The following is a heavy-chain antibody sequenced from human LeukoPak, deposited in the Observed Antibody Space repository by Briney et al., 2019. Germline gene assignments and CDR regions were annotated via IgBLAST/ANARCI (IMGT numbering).Heavy chain of an antibody. D-gene: IGHD3-10*02. CDR2: INVITGYI. Sequence: GVSLRLSCSASAFSFETNNMVWLRQAPGRGLMWVAYINVITGYINYALSLKGRFTISRDNAKKSLFLEMNSLRAEDTAVYYCAELGITMIGGVWGKGTTVTISS. CDR3: AELGITMIGGV. V-gene: IGHV3-21*01. J-gene: IGHJ6*04. CDR1: AFSFETNN.